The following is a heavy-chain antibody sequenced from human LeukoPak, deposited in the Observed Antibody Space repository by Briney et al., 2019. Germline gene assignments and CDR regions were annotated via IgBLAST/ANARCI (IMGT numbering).Heavy chain of an antibody. D-gene: IGHD3-22*01. CDR1: GFTFGDFW. V-gene: IGHV3-7*01. J-gene: IGHJ4*02. CDR2: IKQDGSEK. Sequence: GALRLSCAASGFTFGDFWMTWVRQLPGKGLEWVANIKQDGSEKYYVDSVKGRFTISRDNAKNSLYLQMNSLRAEDTAVYYCARDYGDSSGYYYDYWGQGTLVTVSS. CDR3: ARDYGDSSGYYYDY.